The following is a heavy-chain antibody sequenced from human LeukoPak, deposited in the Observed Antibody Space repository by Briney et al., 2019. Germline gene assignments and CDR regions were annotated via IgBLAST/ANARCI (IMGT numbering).Heavy chain of an antibody. D-gene: IGHD2-15*01. V-gene: IGHV3-23*01. J-gene: IGHJ4*02. CDR3: ARDRGGYCSGGSCYSSDY. CDR1: GFTFTTYA. CDR2: ISGSGGST. Sequence: PGGSLRLSCGASGFTFTTYAMSWVRQAPGKGLEWVTAISGSGGSTYYADSVKGRFTISRDNSKNTLYLQMNSLRAEDTAVYYCARDRGGYCSGGSCYSSDYWGQGTLVTVSS.